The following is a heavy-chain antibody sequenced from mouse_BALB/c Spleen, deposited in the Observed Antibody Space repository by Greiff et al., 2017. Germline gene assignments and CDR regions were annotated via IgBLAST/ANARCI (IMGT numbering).Heavy chain of an antibody. V-gene: IGHV1-7*01. CDR1: GYTFTSYW. D-gene: IGHD2-4*01. Sequence: QVQLQQSGAELAKPGASVKMSCKASGYTFTSYWMHWVKQRPGQGLEWIGYINPSTGYTEYNQKFKDKATLTADKSSSTAYMQLSSLTSEDSAVYYCARGGYDYDSAFAYWGQGTLVTVSA. J-gene: IGHJ3*01. CDR3: ARGGYDYDSAFAY. CDR2: INPSTGYT.